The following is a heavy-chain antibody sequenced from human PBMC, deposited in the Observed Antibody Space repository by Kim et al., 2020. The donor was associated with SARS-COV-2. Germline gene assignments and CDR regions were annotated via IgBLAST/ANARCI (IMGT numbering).Heavy chain of an antibody. CDR1: GRSFSGYY. CDR2: INHSGST. D-gene: IGHD3-9*01. Sequence: SETLSLTCAVYGRSFSGYYWSWIRQPPGKGLEWIGEINHSGSTNYNPSLKSRVTISVDTSKNQFSLKLSSVTAADTAVYYCARGGGPYYDILTGYYKRRWFDPWGQGTLVTVSS. CDR3: ARGGGPYYDILTGYYKRRWFDP. V-gene: IGHV4-34*01. J-gene: IGHJ5*02.